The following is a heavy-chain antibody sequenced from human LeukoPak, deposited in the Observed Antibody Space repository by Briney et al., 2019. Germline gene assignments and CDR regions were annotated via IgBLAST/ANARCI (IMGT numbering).Heavy chain of an antibody. V-gene: IGHV4-34*01. CDR3: ARIRCGHSASLCYNH. CDR1: RVSIKGYY. CDR2: ISHTEGT. Sequence: SETLSLTCGVFRVSIKGYYWRWIRQSPGKGLEWIGEISHTEGTRYNPSLESRVTMSVGTSENQLSLKLIFVTAADTAVYYCARIRCGHSASLCYNHWGLGTLVTVSS. J-gene: IGHJ4*02. D-gene: IGHD2-21*01.